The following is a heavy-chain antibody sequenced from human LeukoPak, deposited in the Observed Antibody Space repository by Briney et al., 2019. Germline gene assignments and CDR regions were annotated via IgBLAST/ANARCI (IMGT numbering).Heavy chain of an antibody. J-gene: IGHJ6*03. Sequence: SETLSLTCTVSVGSISNYYWSSIRHPPGEGLEWIGHIYYSGSTNYNPSLKSRVTMSVDTSKNQFSLKVNSVTAADTAVYYCARVYDSGSQAYFYYMDVWGKGTTVTISS. CDR1: VGSISNYY. V-gene: IGHV4-59*01. CDR2: IYYSGST. D-gene: IGHD3-10*01. CDR3: ARVYDSGSQAYFYYMDV.